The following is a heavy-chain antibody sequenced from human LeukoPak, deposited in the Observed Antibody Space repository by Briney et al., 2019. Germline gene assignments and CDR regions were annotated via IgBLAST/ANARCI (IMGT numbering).Heavy chain of an antibody. D-gene: IGHD3-22*01. J-gene: IGHJ4*02. CDR3: AKDKDYYDSSDVLA. Sequence: GGSLRLSCAASGFTFSSYGMHWVRQAPGKGLEWVAFIRYDGSNKYYADSVKGRFTISRDNSKNTLYLQMNSLRAEDTAVYYCAKDKDYYDSSDVLAWGQGTLVTVSS. V-gene: IGHV3-30*02. CDR2: IRYDGSNK. CDR1: GFTFSSYG.